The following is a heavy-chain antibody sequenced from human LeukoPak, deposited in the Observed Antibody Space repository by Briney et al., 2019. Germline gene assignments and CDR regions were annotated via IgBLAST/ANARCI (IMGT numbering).Heavy chain of an antibody. J-gene: IGHJ5*02. CDR2: ISGSGGST. CDR1: GFTFSSYG. V-gene: IGHV3-23*01. CDR3: ARVVEWGSSGYSRRFDP. D-gene: IGHD3-22*01. Sequence: PGGSLRLSCAASGFTFSSYGMSWVRQAPGKGLEWVSAISGSGGSTYYADSVKGRFTISRDNSKNTLYLQMNSLRAEDTAVYYCARVVEWGSSGYSRRFDPWGQGTLVTVSS.